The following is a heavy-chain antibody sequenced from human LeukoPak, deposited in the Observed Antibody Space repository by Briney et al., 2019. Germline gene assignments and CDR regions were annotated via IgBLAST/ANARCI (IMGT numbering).Heavy chain of an antibody. CDR2: IYHSGST. CDR3: ARASITYYYYYYMGV. D-gene: IGHD1-14*01. Sequence: SETLSLTCAVSGGSISSSNWWSWIRQPPGKGLEWIGEIYHSGSTNYNPSLKSRVTISVGKSKNQFSLKLSSVTAADTAVYYCARASITYYYYYYMGVWGKGTTVTVSS. CDR1: GGSISSSNW. V-gene: IGHV4-4*02. J-gene: IGHJ6*03.